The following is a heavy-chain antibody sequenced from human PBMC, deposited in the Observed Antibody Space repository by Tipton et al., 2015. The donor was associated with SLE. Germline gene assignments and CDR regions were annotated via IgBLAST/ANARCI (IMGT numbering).Heavy chain of an antibody. D-gene: IGHD1-26*01. CDR2: IYTSGST. Sequence: TLSLTCTVSGGSISSGSYYWSWIRQPAGKGLEWIGRIYTSGSTNYNPSLKSRVTISVDTSKNQFSLNLSSVTAADTAVYFCASWELLRQGLDPWGQGTLVTVSS. V-gene: IGHV4-61*02. CDR3: ASWELLRQGLDP. CDR1: GGSISSGSYY. J-gene: IGHJ5*02.